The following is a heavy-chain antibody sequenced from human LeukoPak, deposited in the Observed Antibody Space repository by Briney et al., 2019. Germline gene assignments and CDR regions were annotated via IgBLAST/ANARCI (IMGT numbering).Heavy chain of an antibody. Sequence: EASVKVSCKASGYTFTSYGISWVRQATGQGLEWMGWISAYNGNTNYAQKLQGRVTMTTDTSTSTAYMELRGLRSDDTAVYYCARAGYSSGWYPTKAFDYWGQGTLVTVSS. V-gene: IGHV1-18*04. J-gene: IGHJ4*02. CDR1: GYTFTSYG. CDR3: ARAGYSSGWYPTKAFDY. D-gene: IGHD6-19*01. CDR2: ISAYNGNT.